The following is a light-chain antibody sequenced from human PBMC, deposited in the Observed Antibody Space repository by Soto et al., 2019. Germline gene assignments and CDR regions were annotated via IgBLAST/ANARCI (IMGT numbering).Light chain of an antibody. CDR2: SRS. Sequence: DIQMTQSPSSLSASVGDEVTITCRASLGLGTFFAWYQQKPGKAPNLLIYSRSTLHSWIPSRFSVSISGTALILTIGSLQPQDVATFHWHYYNIPQLTFRQVTMVEIK. CDR1: LGLGTF. V-gene: IGKV1-27*01. CDR3: HYYNIPQLT. J-gene: IGKJ1*01.